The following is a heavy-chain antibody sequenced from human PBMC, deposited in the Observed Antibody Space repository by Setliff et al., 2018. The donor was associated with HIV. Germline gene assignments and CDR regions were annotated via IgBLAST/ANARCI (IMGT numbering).Heavy chain of an antibody. J-gene: IGHJ4*01. CDR3: ATSRVVRRVPLPFDY. CDR1: RYTFTYYY. Sequence: ASVKVSCKASRYTFTYYYIHWVQQAPGKGLEWMGRIDPVNGETTYAENFQGRVAITADTATDTAYLKLSSLKSDDTAVYYCATSRVVRRVPLPFDYWGQGTLVTVSS. D-gene: IGHD3-10*01. V-gene: IGHV1-69-2*01. CDR2: IDPVNGET.